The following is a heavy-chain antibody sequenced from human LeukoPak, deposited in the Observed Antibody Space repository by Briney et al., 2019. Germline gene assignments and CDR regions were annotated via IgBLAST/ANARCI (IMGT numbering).Heavy chain of an antibody. D-gene: IGHD6-19*01. CDR2: INPNSGGT. J-gene: IGHJ3*02. V-gene: IGHV1-2*02. Sequence: GASVKVFCKASGYTYTGYYMLWVRHAPGQALEWMGWINPNSGGTNYAQKFQGRVTMTRDTSISTAYMELSSLRSDDTAVYYCAGDTVAGSLGAFNIWGQGTMVTVSP. CDR1: GYTYTGYY. CDR3: AGDTVAGSLGAFNI.